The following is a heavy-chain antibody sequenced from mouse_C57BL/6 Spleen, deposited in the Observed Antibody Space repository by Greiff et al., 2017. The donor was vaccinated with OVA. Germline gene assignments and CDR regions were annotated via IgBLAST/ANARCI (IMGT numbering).Heavy chain of an antibody. CDR1: GYTFTSYW. J-gene: IGHJ1*03. CDR3: ARSNYGSSHWYFDV. V-gene: IGHV1-50*01. CDR2: IDPSDSYT. D-gene: IGHD1-1*01. Sequence: QVQLQQPGAELVKPGASVKLSCKASGYTFTSYWMQWVKQRPGQGLEWIGEIDPSDSYTNYNQKFKGKATLTVDTSSSTAYMQLSSLTSEDSAVYYCARSNYGSSHWYFDVWGTGTTVTVSS.